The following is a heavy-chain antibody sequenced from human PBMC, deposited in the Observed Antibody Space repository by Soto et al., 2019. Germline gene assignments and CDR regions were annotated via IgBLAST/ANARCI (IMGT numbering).Heavy chain of an antibody. CDR1: GFSFTTYW. CDR3: ARTRSFTLGFYYDGMDV. J-gene: IGHJ6*02. D-gene: IGHD6-6*01. CDR2: IYPGDSDT. Sequence: WESRKISCSTSGFSFTTYWIAWVRQMPGEGLEWMGIIYPGDSDTRYSPSFQGQVTISADKSLRTAYLQWTSLKASDTALYYCARTRSFTLGFYYDGMDVWGQGTTVTVS. V-gene: IGHV5-51*01.